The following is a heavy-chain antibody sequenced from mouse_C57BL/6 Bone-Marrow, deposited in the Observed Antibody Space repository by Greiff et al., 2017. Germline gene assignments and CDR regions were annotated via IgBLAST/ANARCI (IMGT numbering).Heavy chain of an antibody. D-gene: IGHD2-12*01. CDR3: AVRSYYDYYAMDY. V-gene: IGHV1-75*01. CDR1: GYTFTDYY. CDR2: IFPGSGST. Sequence: VQLQQSGPELVKPGASVKISCKASGYTFTDYYINWVKQRPGQGLEWIGWIFPGSGSTYYNEKFKGKATLTVDKSSSTAYMLLSSLTSEDSAVYFCAVRSYYDYYAMDYWGQGTSVTVSS. J-gene: IGHJ4*01.